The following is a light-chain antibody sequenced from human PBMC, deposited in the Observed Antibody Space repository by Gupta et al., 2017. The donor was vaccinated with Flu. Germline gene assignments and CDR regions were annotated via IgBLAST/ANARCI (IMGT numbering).Light chain of an antibody. CDR2: SAS. Sequence: DIQMTQSPSSLSASVGDRVTITCRASQSISSYVNWYQQTPGNAPKFLIYSASNLQSGVSSRFSGSGSGSDFTLTISSLQPEDFAAYYCQQSYTTPLTFGGGTKVDIK. CDR1: QSISSY. J-gene: IGKJ4*01. CDR3: QQSYTTPLT. V-gene: IGKV1-39*01.